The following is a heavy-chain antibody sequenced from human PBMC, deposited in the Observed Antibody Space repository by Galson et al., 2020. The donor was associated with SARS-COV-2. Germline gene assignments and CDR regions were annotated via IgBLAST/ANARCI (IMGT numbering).Heavy chain of an antibody. D-gene: IGHD7-27*01. Sequence: SETLSLTCTVSGGSISSGAYYWSWIRQHPGKGLEWIGYIYYRGSTYYNPSLKSRITISVDTSKNQFSLKLSSVTAADTAVYYCARDQILLGAFDIWGQGTMVTVSS. J-gene: IGHJ3*02. CDR2: IYYRGST. V-gene: IGHV4-31*03. CDR1: GGSISSGAYY. CDR3: ARDQILLGAFDI.